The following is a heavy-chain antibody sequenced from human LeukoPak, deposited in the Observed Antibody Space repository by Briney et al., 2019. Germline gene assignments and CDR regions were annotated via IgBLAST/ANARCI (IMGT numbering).Heavy chain of an antibody. CDR3: ARDTDYYDSSGYNKGWYFDL. CDR2: IYYSGST. CDR1: GGSISSGGYS. D-gene: IGHD3-22*01. V-gene: IGHV4-61*08. J-gene: IGHJ2*01. Sequence: PSQTLSLTCAVSGGSISSGGYSWSWIRQPPGKGLEWIGYIYYSGSTNYNPSLKSRVTISVDTSKNQFSLKLSSVTAADTAVYYCARDTDYYDSSGYNKGWYFDLWGRGTLVTVSS.